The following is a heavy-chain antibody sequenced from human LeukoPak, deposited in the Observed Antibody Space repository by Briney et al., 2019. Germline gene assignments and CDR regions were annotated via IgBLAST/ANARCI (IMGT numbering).Heavy chain of an antibody. Sequence: SETLSLTCTVSGGSISSYYWSWIRQPPGKGLEWIWYIYYSGSTNYNPSLKSRVTISVGTSKNQFSLKLSSVTAADTAVYYCARVGVATANYYFDYWGQGTLVTVSS. CDR2: IYYSGST. CDR1: GGSISSYY. V-gene: IGHV4-59*08. J-gene: IGHJ4*02. D-gene: IGHD5-12*01. CDR3: ARVGVATANYYFDY.